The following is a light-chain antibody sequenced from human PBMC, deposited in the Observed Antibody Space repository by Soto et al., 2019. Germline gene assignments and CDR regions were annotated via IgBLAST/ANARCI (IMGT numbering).Light chain of an antibody. CDR2: DDS. Sequence: SYELAQPPSVSVAPGQTATVTCGGSNIGSKSVHWYQQKPGQAPVLVVYDDSERPSRIPERFSGSNSGNTATLTISRVEADDEADFYCQVWDSSSEHYVFGTGTKVTVL. J-gene: IGLJ1*01. V-gene: IGLV3-21*02. CDR3: QVWDSSSEHYV. CDR1: NIGSKS.